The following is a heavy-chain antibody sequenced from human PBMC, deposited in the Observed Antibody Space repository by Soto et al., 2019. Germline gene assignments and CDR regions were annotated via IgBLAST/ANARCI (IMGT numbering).Heavy chain of an antibody. CDR1: SSGGYS. Sequence: SSGGYSWSWVRQAPGKGLEWVSGVNWNSGRIGYADSVKGRFTISRDNAKTSLYLQMNSLRAEDTALYYCAKDRGSGSYAANYYYYGMDVWGQGTTVTVSS. D-gene: IGHD3-10*01. CDR3: AKDRGSGSYAANYYYYGMDV. CDR2: VNWNSGRI. J-gene: IGHJ6*02. V-gene: IGHV3-9*01.